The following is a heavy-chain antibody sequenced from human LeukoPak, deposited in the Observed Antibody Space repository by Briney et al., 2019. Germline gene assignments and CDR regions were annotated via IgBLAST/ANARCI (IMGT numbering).Heavy chain of an antibody. J-gene: IGHJ4*02. CDR1: GGSVSSYY. CDR2: IYYSGST. CDR3: ARHNRRMVVTAIDY. Sequence: SETLSLTCTVSGGSVSSYYWSWIRQSPGKGLEWIGYIYYSGSTNYNPSLKSRVTISVDTSKNQFSLKLSSVTAADTAVYYCARHNRRMVVTAIDYWGQGTLVTVSS. D-gene: IGHD2-21*02. V-gene: IGHV4-59*08.